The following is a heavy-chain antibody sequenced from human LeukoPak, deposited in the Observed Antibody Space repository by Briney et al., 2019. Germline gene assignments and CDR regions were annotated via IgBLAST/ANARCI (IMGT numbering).Heavy chain of an antibody. Sequence: SETLSLTCTVSGGSISSYYWSWIRQPPGKGLEWIGYIYYSGSTNYNPSLKSRVTISVDTSENQFSLKLSSVTAADTAVYYCARDRKVGATAYYFDYWGQGTLVTVSS. CDR1: GGSISSYY. J-gene: IGHJ4*02. CDR3: ARDRKVGATAYYFDY. D-gene: IGHD1-26*01. CDR2: IYYSGST. V-gene: IGHV4-59*01.